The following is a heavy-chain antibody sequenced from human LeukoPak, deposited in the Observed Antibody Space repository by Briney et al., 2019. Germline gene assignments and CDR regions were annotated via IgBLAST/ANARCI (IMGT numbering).Heavy chain of an antibody. CDR2: IWYDGSNK. D-gene: IGHD3-9*01. Sequence: PGRSMRLSCAASGFTFSSYGMHWVRQAPGKGLEWVAVIWYDGSNKYYADSVKGRFTISRDNSKNTLYLQMNSPRAEDTAVYYCARARGENDILTGYPGAFDIWGQGTMVTVSS. J-gene: IGHJ3*02. CDR1: GFTFSSYG. CDR3: ARARGENDILTGYPGAFDI. V-gene: IGHV3-33*01.